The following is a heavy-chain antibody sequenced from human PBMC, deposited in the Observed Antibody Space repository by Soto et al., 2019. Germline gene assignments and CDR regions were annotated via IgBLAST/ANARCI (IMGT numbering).Heavy chain of an antibody. Sequence: EVELVESGGGLVQPGGSLRLSCAASGFMFKSYSFNWVRQAPGKGLEWVSYISTSSSTIDYADSVKGRFTISRDNAKNSQYLQMNSLRAEDTAVYYCATIAVSVAYWGQGTLVTVSS. CDR3: ATIAVSVAY. V-gene: IGHV3-48*01. CDR1: GFMFKSYS. CDR2: ISTSSSTI. J-gene: IGHJ4*02. D-gene: IGHD2-8*01.